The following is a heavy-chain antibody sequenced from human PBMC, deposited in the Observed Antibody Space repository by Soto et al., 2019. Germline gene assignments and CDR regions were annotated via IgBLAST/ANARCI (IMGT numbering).Heavy chain of an antibody. CDR3: ARVPGTTVFDY. J-gene: IGHJ4*02. Sequence: SETLSLTCTVSGGSISSYYWSWIRQPPGKGLEWIGYIYYSGSTNYNPSLKSRVTISVDTSKNQFSLKLSSVTAADTAVYYCARVPGTTVFDYWGQGTLVTVSS. D-gene: IGHD4-17*01. V-gene: IGHV4-59*01. CDR1: GGSISSYY. CDR2: IYYSGST.